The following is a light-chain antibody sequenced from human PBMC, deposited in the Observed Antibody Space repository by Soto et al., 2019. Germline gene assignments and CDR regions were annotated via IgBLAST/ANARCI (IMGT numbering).Light chain of an antibody. CDR3: SSYTISSTYG. CDR2: EVS. CDR1: SSDVGGYNY. J-gene: IGLJ1*01. V-gene: IGLV2-14*01. Sequence: QSVLTQPASVSGSPGQSITISCTGTSSDVGGYNYVSWYQQHPGKAPKLMIYEVSNRPSGLSNRFSGSKSGNTASLTISGLQAEDEADYYCSSYTISSTYGFGTGTKLTVL.